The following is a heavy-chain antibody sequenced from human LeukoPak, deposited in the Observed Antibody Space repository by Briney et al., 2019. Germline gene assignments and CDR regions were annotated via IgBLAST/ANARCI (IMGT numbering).Heavy chain of an antibody. Sequence: SGTLSLTCTVSGGSMSSYYWSWIRQPPGKGLKWIGYIYYSGSTSYSPSLRSRVTISVDTSKNQFSLKLSSVTAADTAVYYCARETSQKGAHYMDVWGKGTTVTISS. CDR1: GGSMSSYY. J-gene: IGHJ6*03. CDR2: IYYSGST. D-gene: IGHD3-16*01. CDR3: ARETSQKGAHYMDV. V-gene: IGHV4-59*01.